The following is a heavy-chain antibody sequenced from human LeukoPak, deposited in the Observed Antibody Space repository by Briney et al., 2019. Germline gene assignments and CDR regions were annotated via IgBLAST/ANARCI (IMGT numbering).Heavy chain of an antibody. CDR2: IIPIFGTA. J-gene: IGHJ6*03. D-gene: IGHD3-3*01. Sequence: ASVKVSCKASGGTFSSYAISWVRQAPGQGLEWMGGIIPIFGTANYAQKFQGRVTITADESTSTAYMELSSLRSEDTAVYYCARGGVLRFLGNIPEYMDVWGKGTTVTVSS. CDR3: ARGGVLRFLGNIPEYMDV. V-gene: IGHV1-69*01. CDR1: GGTFSSYA.